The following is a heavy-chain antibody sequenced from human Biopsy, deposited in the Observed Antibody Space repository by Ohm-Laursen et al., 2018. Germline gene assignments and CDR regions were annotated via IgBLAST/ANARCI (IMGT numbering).Heavy chain of an antibody. D-gene: IGHD1-26*01. CDR2: IIPMFGTA. J-gene: IGHJ4*02. V-gene: IGHV1-69*01. CDR1: AGTFITYA. CDR3: ARGPHSGSHSCFDY. Sequence: PSVKASCTPSAGTFITYATSWARQPPGHGLEWMGGIIPMFGTANYAQMFPGRVTISADESTSTSYMELSSLTTEDTAIYYCARGPHSGSHSCFDYWGRGTLVTVSS.